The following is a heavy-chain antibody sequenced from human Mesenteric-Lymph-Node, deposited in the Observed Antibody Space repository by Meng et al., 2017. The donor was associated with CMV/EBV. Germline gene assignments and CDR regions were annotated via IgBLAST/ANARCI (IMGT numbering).Heavy chain of an antibody. CDR2: IYYSGST. J-gene: IGHJ4*02. CDR1: GGSISSGGYY. V-gene: IGHV4-31*02. Sequence: VSGGSISSGGYYWSWIRQHPGKGLEWIGYIYYSGSTYYNPSLKSRVTISVDTSKNQFSLKLSSVTAADTAVYYCARESIGSTIGGDYWGQGTLVTVSS. CDR3: ARESIGSTIGGDY. D-gene: IGHD2-2*01.